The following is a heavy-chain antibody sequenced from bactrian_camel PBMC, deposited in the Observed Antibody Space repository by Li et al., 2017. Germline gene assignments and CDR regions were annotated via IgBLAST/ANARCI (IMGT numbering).Heavy chain of an antibody. V-gene: IGHV3S1*01. D-gene: IGHD1*01. CDR1: LYPYTYSRDC. Sequence: VQLVESGGGSVQAGGSLRLSCAASLYPYTYSRDCMGWFRQGVGKEPEGVAAIDNAGSTIVADSVKGRFTISKDNAKKTLYLQMNNLTSEDTAMYYCATEERSLIGEPCKNAQMQRPMDYWGKGTQVTVS. CDR2: IDNAGST. J-gene: IGHJ7*01.